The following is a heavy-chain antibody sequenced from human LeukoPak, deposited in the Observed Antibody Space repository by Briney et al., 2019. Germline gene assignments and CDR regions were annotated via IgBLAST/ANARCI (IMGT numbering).Heavy chain of an antibody. Sequence: SQTLSLTFAISGDSVSSNSAAWNWSRRSPSRGLEWLGRTYYRSKWYNDYAVSVKSRITINPDTSKNQFSLQLNSVTPEDTAVYYCAGIVGAAPDAFDIWGQGTMVTVSS. V-gene: IGHV6-1*01. CDR3: AGIVGAAPDAFDI. CDR1: GDSVSSNSAA. J-gene: IGHJ3*02. CDR2: TYYRSKWYN. D-gene: IGHD1-26*01.